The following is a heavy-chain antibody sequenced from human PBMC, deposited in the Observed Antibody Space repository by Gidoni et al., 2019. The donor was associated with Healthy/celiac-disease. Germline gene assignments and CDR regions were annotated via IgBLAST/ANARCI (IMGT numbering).Heavy chain of an antibody. CDR3: ARARGHVDY. J-gene: IGHJ4*02. CDR1: GGSVSSGSYY. V-gene: IGHV4-61*01. CDR2: IYYSGST. D-gene: IGHD5-12*01. Sequence: QVQLQESGPGLVKPSETLSLTCPVSGGSVSSGSYYWSWIRQPPGKGLEWIGYIYYSGSTNYNPSLKSRVTISVDTSKNQFSRKLSSVTAADTAVYYCARARGHVDYWGQGTLVTVSS.